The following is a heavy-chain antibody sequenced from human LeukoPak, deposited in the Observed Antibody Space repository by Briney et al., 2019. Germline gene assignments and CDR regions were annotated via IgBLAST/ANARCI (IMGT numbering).Heavy chain of an antibody. CDR1: GFTFSTHG. Sequence: GGSLRLSCAASGFTFSTHGMYWVRQAPGKGLEGVTFLRYDGSNKYYADSVKGRFTISRDNSKNTLYLQMNSLRAEDTAVYYCAKALMITFGGVIDDAFDIWGQGTMVTVSS. CDR2: LRYDGSNK. V-gene: IGHV3-30*02. D-gene: IGHD3-16*01. CDR3: AKALMITFGGVIDDAFDI. J-gene: IGHJ3*02.